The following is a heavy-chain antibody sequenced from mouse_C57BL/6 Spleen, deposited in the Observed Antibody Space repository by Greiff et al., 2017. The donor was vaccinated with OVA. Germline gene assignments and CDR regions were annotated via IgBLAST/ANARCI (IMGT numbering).Heavy chain of an antibody. CDR2: FHPYNDDT. CDR1: GYTFTTYP. CDR3: ARGGYYYGSSPYYAMDY. V-gene: IGHV1-47*01. Sequence: VQLQQSGAELVKPGASVKMSCKASGYTFTTYPIEWMKQNHGKSLEWIGNFHPYNDDTKYNEKFKGKATLTVEKSSSTVYLELSRLTSDDSAVYYCARGGYYYGSSPYYAMDYWGQGTSVTVSS. D-gene: IGHD1-1*01. J-gene: IGHJ4*01.